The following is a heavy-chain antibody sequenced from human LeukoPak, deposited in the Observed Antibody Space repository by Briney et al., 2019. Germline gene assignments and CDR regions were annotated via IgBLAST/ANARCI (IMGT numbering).Heavy chain of an antibody. CDR3: ARVTYYDSRGLDY. CDR2: IYHSGST. J-gene: IGHJ4*02. CDR1: GGSISSSNW. V-gene: IGHV4-4*02. Sequence: SETLSLTCAVSGGSISSSNWWSWVRQPPGKGLEWIGEIYHSGSTNYNPSLKSRVTISVDKSKNQFSLKLSSVTAADTAVYYCARVTYYDSRGLDYWGQGTLVTVSS. D-gene: IGHD3-22*01.